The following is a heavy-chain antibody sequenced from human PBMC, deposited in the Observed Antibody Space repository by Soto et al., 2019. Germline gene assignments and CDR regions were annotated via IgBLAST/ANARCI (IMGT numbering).Heavy chain of an antibody. V-gene: IGHV3-33*01. J-gene: IGHJ4*02. CDR2: IWYDGSNK. Sequence: QVQLVESGGGVVQPGRSLRLSCAASGFTFSSYGMHWVRQAPGKGLEWGAVIWYDGSNKYYADSVKGRFTISRDNSKNTLYLQMNSLRAEDTAVYYCARGDGYCTNGVCYTGFDYWGQGTLVTVSS. CDR3: ARGDGYCTNGVCYTGFDY. CDR1: GFTFSSYG. D-gene: IGHD2-8*01.